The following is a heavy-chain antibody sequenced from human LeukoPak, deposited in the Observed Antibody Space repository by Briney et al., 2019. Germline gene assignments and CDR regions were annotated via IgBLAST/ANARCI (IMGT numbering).Heavy chain of an antibody. D-gene: IGHD2-2*01. CDR3: AIGGDPPTSCYRCFVY. CDR2: IYPDDSDT. CDR1: GYSFKNYW. Sequence: GESLKISCKGSGYSFKNYWIGWVCQMPGKGLEWLGIIYPDDSDTRYSPSFQGQVTVSADKSVSTAYLQWSSLKASDTAMYYCAIGGDPPTSCYRCFVYWGQGTLVTVSS. J-gene: IGHJ4*02. V-gene: IGHV5-51*01.